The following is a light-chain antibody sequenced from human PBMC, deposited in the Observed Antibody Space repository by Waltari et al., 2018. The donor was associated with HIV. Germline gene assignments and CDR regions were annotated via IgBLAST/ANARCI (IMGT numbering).Light chain of an antibody. CDR3: ASWDDSLGGVV. Sequence: QSVLTQPPSASGTPGQRVTFSCSGARSNIGSNSVYWYQKLPGTAPKLLMYGNNERPSGVPERFSGSKSATSAALAISGLRSEDEAEYYCASWDDSLGGVVFGGGTQLTVL. CDR1: RSNIGSNS. V-gene: IGLV1-47*01. CDR2: GNN. J-gene: IGLJ2*01.